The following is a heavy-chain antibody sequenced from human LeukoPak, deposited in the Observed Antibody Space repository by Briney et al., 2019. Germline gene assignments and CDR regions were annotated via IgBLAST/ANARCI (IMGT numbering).Heavy chain of an antibody. J-gene: IGHJ4*02. D-gene: IGHD4-17*01. CDR1: NGSISIYY. CDR3: AREITVTRPFDY. Sequence: SETLSLTCTVSNGSISIYYWSWVRQPAGKGLEWFGRISASGSTNYNPSLKSRVTMSLDTSKNQFSLKLSSVTAADTAVYYCAREITVTRPFDYWGPGTLVTVSS. CDR2: ISASGST. V-gene: IGHV4-4*07.